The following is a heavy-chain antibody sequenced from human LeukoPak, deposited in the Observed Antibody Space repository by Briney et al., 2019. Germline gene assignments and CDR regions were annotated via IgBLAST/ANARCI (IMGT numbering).Heavy chain of an antibody. CDR2: ISDEGGST. Sequence: GGSLRLSCTASGFTFSIYAMHWVRQAPGKGLEYVSGISDEGGSTYYAKSVGGRFTISRDNSKNTLYLQMGSLRADDMAVYYCARVDSTGWDDAFDYWGQGTLVTVSS. J-gene: IGHJ4*02. CDR1: GFTFSIYA. V-gene: IGHV3-64*01. CDR3: ARVDSTGWDDAFDY. D-gene: IGHD6-19*01.